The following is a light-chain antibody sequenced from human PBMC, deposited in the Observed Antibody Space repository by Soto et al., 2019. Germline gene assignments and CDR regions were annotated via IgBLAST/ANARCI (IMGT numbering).Light chain of an antibody. CDR1: QSVSSY. J-gene: IGKJ1*01. CDR3: QQRSNWPPAT. Sequence: EIVLTQSPATLSLSPGERATLSCRASQSVSSYLAWYQQKPGQAPRLLIYDASNRATGIPARFSGSGSGTDFTLTFSSLEPEDFAVYYCQQRSNWPPATFGQGTKVEIK. CDR2: DAS. V-gene: IGKV3-11*01.